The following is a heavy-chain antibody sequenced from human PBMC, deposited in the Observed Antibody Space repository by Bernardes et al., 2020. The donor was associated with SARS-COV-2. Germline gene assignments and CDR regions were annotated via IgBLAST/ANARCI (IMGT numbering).Heavy chain of an antibody. Sequence: GALRLSCAASGFTFSDYYLSWIRQAPGKGLEWVSYISSSGRTIYYADPVKGRFTISRDNANNSLYLQMNSLRAEDTAVYYCAGEDYDYYGSGGYLGYWGQGTLVTVSS. CDR3: AGEDYDYYGSGGYLGY. V-gene: IGHV3-11*01. J-gene: IGHJ4*02. D-gene: IGHD3-10*01. CDR1: GFTFSDYY. CDR2: ISSSGRTI.